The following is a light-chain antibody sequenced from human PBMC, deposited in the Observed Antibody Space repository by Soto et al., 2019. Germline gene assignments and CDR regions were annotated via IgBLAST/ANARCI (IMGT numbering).Light chain of an antibody. V-gene: IGLV2-14*01. J-gene: IGLJ1*01. CDR3: SSYRSSSAPYV. CDR2: DVS. CDR1: SSDVGGYKY. Sequence: QSVLTQPASVSGSPGQSITISCTGTSSDVGGYKYVSWYQQHPGKAPKIMIYDVSNRPSGVSNRFSGSKSGNTASLTISGLQPEDEADYYCSSYRSSSAPYVFGTGTKLTVL.